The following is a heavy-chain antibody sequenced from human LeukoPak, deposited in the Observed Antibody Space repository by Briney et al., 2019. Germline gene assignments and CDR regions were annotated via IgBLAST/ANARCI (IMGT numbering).Heavy chain of an antibody. CDR2: ISGSGGST. Sequence: PGRSLRLSCAASGFTFSSYGMHWVRQAPGKGLEWVSVISGSGGSTYYADSVKGRFTISRDNSKNTLYLQMNSLRAEDTAVYYCAKSHGSGSYYNAYYYGMDVWGQGTTVTVSS. D-gene: IGHD3-10*01. CDR1: GFTFSSYG. V-gene: IGHV3-23*01. J-gene: IGHJ6*02. CDR3: AKSHGSGSYYNAYYYGMDV.